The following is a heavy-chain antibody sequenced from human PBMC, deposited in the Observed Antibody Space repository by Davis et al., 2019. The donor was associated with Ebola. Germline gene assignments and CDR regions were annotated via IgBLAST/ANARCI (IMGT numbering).Heavy chain of an antibody. CDR3: AKESRGPGQYYGMDV. J-gene: IGHJ6*04. V-gene: IGHV4-4*02. CDR1: GGSISSSNW. CDR2: IYHSGST. Sequence: SETLSLTCAVSGGSISSSNWWSWVRQPPGKGLEWIGEIYHSGSTNYNPSLKSRVTISVDKSKSQISLHLNSVTAADTAEYYCAKESRGPGQYYGMDVWGKGTTVIVSS.